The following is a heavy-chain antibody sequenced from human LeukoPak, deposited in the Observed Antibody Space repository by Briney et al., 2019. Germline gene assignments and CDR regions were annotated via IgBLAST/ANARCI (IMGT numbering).Heavy chain of an antibody. J-gene: IGHJ5*02. Sequence: GGSLRLSCAASGFTFNAFGMNWVRQAPGKGLEWVSYIGTTSGAIYYADSVKGRFTISRDSAKNSLYLQMNSLRAEDTAVYYCAKEAGTGWFDPWGQGTLVTVSS. CDR1: GFTFNAFG. CDR2: IGTTSGAI. CDR3: AKEAGTGWFDP. V-gene: IGHV3-48*01. D-gene: IGHD6-13*01.